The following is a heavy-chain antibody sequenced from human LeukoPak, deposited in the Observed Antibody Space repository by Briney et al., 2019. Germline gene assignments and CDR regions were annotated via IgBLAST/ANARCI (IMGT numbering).Heavy chain of an antibody. J-gene: IGHJ4*02. D-gene: IGHD3/OR15-3a*01. CDR2: IYHSGST. Sequence: SETLSLTCTVSGYSISSGYYWGWIRQPPGKGLEWVGSIYHSGSTYYNASLKSQVSISIDTSKNQFSLRLTSVTAADTAVYYCARQTGSGLFILPGGQGTLVTVSS. CDR1: GYSISSGYY. V-gene: IGHV4-38-2*02. CDR3: ARQTGSGLFILP.